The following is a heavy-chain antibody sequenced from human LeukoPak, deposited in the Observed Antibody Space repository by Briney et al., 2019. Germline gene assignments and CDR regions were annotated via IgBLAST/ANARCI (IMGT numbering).Heavy chain of an antibody. CDR2: IYTSGST. J-gene: IGHJ5*02. CDR3: ARDRDSNSPLANWFDP. D-gene: IGHD4-11*01. Sequence: PSETLSLTCTVSGGSINSYYWSWIRQPAGKGLEWIGRIYTSGSTNYNPSLKSRVTMSVDTSKNQFSLKLSSVTAADTAVYYCARDRDSNSPLANWFDPWGQGTLVTVSS. V-gene: IGHV4-4*07. CDR1: GGSINSYY.